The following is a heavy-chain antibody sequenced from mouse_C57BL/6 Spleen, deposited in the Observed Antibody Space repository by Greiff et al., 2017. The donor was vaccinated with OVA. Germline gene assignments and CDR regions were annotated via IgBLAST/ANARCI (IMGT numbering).Heavy chain of an antibody. D-gene: IGHD1-2*01. CDR3: ARSRLDYYAMDY. Sequence: VQLQQSGPVLVKPGASVKMSCKASGYTFTDYYMNWVKQSHGKSLEWIGVINPYNGGTSYNQKFKGKATLTVDKSSSTAYMELNSLTSEDSAVYYCARSRLDYYAMDYWGQGTSVTVSS. V-gene: IGHV1-19*01. J-gene: IGHJ4*01. CDR1: GYTFTDYY. CDR2: INPYNGGT.